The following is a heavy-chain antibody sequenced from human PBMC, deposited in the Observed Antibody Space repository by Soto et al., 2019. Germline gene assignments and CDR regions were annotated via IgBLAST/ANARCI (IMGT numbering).Heavy chain of an antibody. Sequence: VGSLRLSCAASGFTFSSYAMHWVRQAPGKGLEWVAVISYDGSNKYYADSVKGRFTISRDNSKNTLYLQMNSLRAEDTAVYYCARANPGSSGDEWLGYFDYWGQETLVTVSS. J-gene: IGHJ4*02. V-gene: IGHV3-30-3*01. CDR3: ARANPGSSGDEWLGYFDY. CDR1: GFTFSSYA. CDR2: ISYDGSNK. D-gene: IGHD3-22*01.